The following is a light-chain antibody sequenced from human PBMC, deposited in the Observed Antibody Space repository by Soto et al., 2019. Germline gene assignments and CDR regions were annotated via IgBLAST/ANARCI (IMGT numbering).Light chain of an antibody. CDR1: QSVGSD. Sequence: EIVMTQSPATLSVSPGERATLSCRASQSVGSDLAWYQQKPGQAPRLVIYDIFTRATGGPSRMSGSGSGTEFTLTMSSLQCEDFAVYYCQQYNSWPLSFGGGTKVAIK. J-gene: IGKJ4*01. CDR3: QQYNSWPLS. V-gene: IGKV3D-15*01. CDR2: DIF.